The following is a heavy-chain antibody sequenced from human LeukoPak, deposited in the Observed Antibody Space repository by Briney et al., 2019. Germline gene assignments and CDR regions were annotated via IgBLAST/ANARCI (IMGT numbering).Heavy chain of an antibody. D-gene: IGHD2-8*01. Sequence: PSQTQSLTCTVSGGSISSGDYYWSWIRQPPGKGLEWIGYIYYSGSTYYNPSLKNRVTISVDTSKNQFSQRLKSVTAANTAVYYCWRPHCSNSVCSSSRVDFWGRGTLVTVSS. J-gene: IGHJ4*02. CDR2: IYYSGST. V-gene: IGHV4-30-4*01. CDR3: WRPHCSNSVCSSSRVDF. CDR1: GGSISSGDYY.